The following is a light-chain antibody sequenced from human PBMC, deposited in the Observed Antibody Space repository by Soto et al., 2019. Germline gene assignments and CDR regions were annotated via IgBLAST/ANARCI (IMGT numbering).Light chain of an antibody. CDR3: HQYNDGVS. CDR2: AAS. J-gene: IGKJ4*01. Sequence: ETVMTQSPATLSVSPGERATLSCRASQSIRNLLAWYQHKPGQAPRLLIWAASTRAMGIPPRFSGSASGTDFTLTIDSLQSEDFAVYFCHQYNDGVSFGGGTKVELK. CDR1: QSIRNL. V-gene: IGKV3-15*01.